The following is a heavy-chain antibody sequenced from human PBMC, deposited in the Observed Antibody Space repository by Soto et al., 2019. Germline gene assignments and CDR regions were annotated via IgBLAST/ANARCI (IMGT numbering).Heavy chain of an antibody. J-gene: IGHJ6*02. Sequence: EVQLVESGGGLVQPGGSLRLSCAASGFTFSSYSMNWVRQAPGKGLEWVSYISSSSSTIYYADSVKGRFTISRDNAKNSLYLQMNSLRDEDTAVYYGAREGSGWSYYYYYGMDVWGQGTTVTVSS. V-gene: IGHV3-48*02. CDR2: ISSSSSTI. CDR3: AREGSGWSYYYYYGMDV. D-gene: IGHD6-19*01. CDR1: GFTFSSYS.